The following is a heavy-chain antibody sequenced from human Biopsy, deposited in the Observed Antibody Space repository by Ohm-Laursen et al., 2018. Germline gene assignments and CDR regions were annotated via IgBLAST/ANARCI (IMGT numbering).Heavy chain of an antibody. CDR3: VLASFDY. V-gene: IGHV1-46*01. Sequence: SVKVSCKASGYTFTTYYIHWVRQAPGQGLEWMGIINPGGNSTAYTQNFQGRVTMTWDTSTTTVYMELSSLRSEDTAVYFCVLASFDYWGQGTLVTVSS. J-gene: IGHJ4*02. CDR1: GYTFTTYY. CDR2: INPGGNST.